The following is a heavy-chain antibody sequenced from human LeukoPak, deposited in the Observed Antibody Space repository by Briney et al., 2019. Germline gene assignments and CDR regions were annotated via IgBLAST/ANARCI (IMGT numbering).Heavy chain of an antibody. CDR2: IYYSGNT. Sequence: PSETLSLTCTVSGVSVSSYYWSWIRQPPGKGLEWIGYIYYSGNTNYNPSLKSRVAISIDTSKNQFSLKLSSVTAADTAVYYCARSEYSAYDLNFDYWGQGTLVTVSS. D-gene: IGHD5-12*01. V-gene: IGHV4-59*02. CDR1: GVSVSSYY. J-gene: IGHJ4*02. CDR3: ARSEYSAYDLNFDY.